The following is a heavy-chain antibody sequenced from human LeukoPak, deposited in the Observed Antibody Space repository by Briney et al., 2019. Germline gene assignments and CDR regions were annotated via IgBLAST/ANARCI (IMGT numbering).Heavy chain of an antibody. CDR1: GFTFSGYS. V-gene: IGHV3-7*01. D-gene: IGHD5-18*01. Sequence: PGGSLRLSCAASGFTFSGYSMIWVRQAPGKGLEWVANINQDGSEKFYVDSVKGRFAISRDNAKNSLYLQMNSLRAEDTAVYYCATGGYSYGFWGQGTWVTVSS. CDR2: INQDGSEK. CDR3: ATGGYSYGF. J-gene: IGHJ4*02.